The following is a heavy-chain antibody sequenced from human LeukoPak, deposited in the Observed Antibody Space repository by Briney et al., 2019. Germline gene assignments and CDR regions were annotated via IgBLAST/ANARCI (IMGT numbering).Heavy chain of an antibody. J-gene: IGHJ6*02. Sequence: PGGSLRLSCAASGFTFSVYYMSWIRQAPGKGLEWVSYISSSGSTIYYADSVKGRFTISRDNAKNSLDLQMNSLRAEDTAVYYCARVPTSTSSGRGVRFNGMDVWGQGTTVTVSS. V-gene: IGHV3-11*01. D-gene: IGHD3-10*01. CDR3: ARVPTSTSSGRGVRFNGMDV. CDR2: ISSSGSTI. CDR1: GFTFSVYY.